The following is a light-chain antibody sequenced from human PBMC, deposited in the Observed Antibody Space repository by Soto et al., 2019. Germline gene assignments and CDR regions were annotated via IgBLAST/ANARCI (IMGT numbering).Light chain of an antibody. CDR3: LQYSSHSWT. J-gene: IGKJ1*01. CDR2: DAS. CDR1: RSISDW. V-gene: IGKV1-5*01. Sequence: IQMTQSPSTLSPSVGDRVTITCRASRSISDWLAWSQQKPGKAPKLLIFDASSLKSGVPSRFSGSGSGTEFTLTISGLQPDDVATYYCLQYSSHSWTFGQGNKVEIK.